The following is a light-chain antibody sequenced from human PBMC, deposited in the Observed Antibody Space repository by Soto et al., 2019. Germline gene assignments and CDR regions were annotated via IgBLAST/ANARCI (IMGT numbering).Light chain of an antibody. CDR3: AAWDDSLNGRV. Sequence: QSVLTQSPSASGTPGQRVTISCSGSSSNIGRNTVNWYQQLPGTAPKLLLYSNSQRPSGVPDRFSGSKSGTSASLAISGLQSEDEADYYCAAWDDSLNGRVFGGGTKVTVL. V-gene: IGLV1-44*01. CDR1: SSNIGRNT. CDR2: SNS. J-gene: IGLJ3*02.